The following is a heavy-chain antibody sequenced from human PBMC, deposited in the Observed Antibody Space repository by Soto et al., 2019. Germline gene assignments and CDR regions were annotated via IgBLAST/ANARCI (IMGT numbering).Heavy chain of an antibody. CDR1: GGSISSSSYY. CDR3: ATSQKGYNWNYFDH. D-gene: IGHD1-20*01. V-gene: IGHV4-39*01. J-gene: IGHJ4*02. CDR2: IYYSGST. Sequence: SETLSLTCTVSGGSISSSSYYWGWIRQPPGKGLEWIGSIYYSGSTYYNPSLKSRVTISVDTSKNQFSLKVSGVSAADTAVYYCATSQKGYNWNYFDHWGQGALVTAPQ.